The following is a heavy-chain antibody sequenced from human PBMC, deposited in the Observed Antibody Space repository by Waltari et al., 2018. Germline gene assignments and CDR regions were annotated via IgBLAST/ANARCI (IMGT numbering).Heavy chain of an antibody. CDR1: GGSMTNYY. J-gene: IGHJ4*02. CDR3: ARSPVAPALRSFDI. Sequence: QVQLQESVSGLVTPSETLSLTCTVSGGSMTNYYWSWLRQPPGKRLEWIGYVFSTGVTHYNPSLESRLTISIDTSKNQFSLNLSSVTAAETAMYYCARSPVAPALRSFDIWGQGTLVTVSS. D-gene: IGHD2-2*01. CDR2: VFSTGVT. V-gene: IGHV4-59*01.